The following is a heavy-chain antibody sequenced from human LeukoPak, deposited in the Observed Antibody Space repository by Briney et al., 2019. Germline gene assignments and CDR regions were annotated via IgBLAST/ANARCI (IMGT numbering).Heavy chain of an antibody. CDR1: GGSISSYY. Sequence: PETLSLTCTVSGGSISSYYWSWIRQPPGKGLEWIGYIYYSGSTNYNPSLKSRVTISVDTSKNQFSLKLSSVTAADTAVYYCARGLTGLLWFGELLSNYYYYYMDVWGKGTTVTVSS. V-gene: IGHV4-59*01. J-gene: IGHJ6*03. CDR2: IYYSGST. CDR3: ARGLTGLLWFGELLSNYYYYYMDV. D-gene: IGHD3-10*01.